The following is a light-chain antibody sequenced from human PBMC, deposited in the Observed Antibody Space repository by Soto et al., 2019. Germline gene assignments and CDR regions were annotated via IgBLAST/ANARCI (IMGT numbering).Light chain of an antibody. Sequence: EIVLTQSPGTLSLSPGERATLSCRASQSVSRTYLAWYQQKPGQAPRLLIYGASSRATGIPDRFSGSGSGTDFTLTISRLEPEDFVVYYCQQYYSTPYTFGQGTKLEIK. J-gene: IGKJ2*01. CDR2: GAS. V-gene: IGKV3-20*01. CDR3: QQYYSTPYT. CDR1: QSVSRTY.